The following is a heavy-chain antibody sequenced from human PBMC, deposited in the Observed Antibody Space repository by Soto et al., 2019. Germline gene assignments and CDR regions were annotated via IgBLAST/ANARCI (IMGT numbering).Heavy chain of an antibody. J-gene: IGHJ4*02. CDR2: VSVDNGNT. CDR1: GYTFTSYG. CDR3: ARDDSGFSGSHYIDYFNY. D-gene: IGHD1-26*01. V-gene: IGHV1-18*01. Sequence: ASVKVPCTASGYTFTSYGISWVRQAPGQGLARMGWVSVDNGNTKYSQKFQGRVTMTRDTSTSTAYMELSSLRSEDTAVYYCARDDSGFSGSHYIDYFNYWGQGALVTVSS.